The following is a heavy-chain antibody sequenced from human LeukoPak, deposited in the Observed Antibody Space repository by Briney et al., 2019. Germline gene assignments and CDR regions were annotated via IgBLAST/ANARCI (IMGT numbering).Heavy chain of an antibody. CDR1: EFTLSRYW. J-gene: IGHJ4*02. V-gene: IGHV3-7*01. CDR2: INQDGSEK. CDR3: ATSDY. Sequence: GGSLRLSCAASEFTLSRYWMSWVRQAPGKGLEWVANINQDGSEKYYVDSVKGRFTISRDNAKNSLYLQMSSLRAEDTAVYYCATSDYWGQGTLVTVSS.